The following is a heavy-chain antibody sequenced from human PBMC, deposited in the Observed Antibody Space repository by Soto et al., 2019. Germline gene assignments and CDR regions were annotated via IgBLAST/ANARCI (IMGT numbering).Heavy chain of an antibody. CDR3: ARAGWYRFDY. D-gene: IGHD6-19*01. V-gene: IGHV3-74*01. Sequence: EVQLVESGGGLVQPGGSLRLSCAASGFTFSNYWVHWVRQAPGKGLMWVSRINSDGTTINYADSVEGRFTISRDNAKNELFLQMNSLRVEDTAVYYCARAGWYRFDYWGQGTLVTVSS. CDR2: INSDGTTI. CDR1: GFTFSNYW. J-gene: IGHJ4*02.